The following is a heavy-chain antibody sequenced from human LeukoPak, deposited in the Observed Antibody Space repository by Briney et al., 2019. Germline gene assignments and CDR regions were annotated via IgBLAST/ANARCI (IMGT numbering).Heavy chain of an antibody. CDR2: IRYDGSNK. CDR3: AKDPRRGYCSSTSCYWDGFDY. J-gene: IGHJ4*02. V-gene: IGHV3-30*02. Sequence: GSLRLSCAASGFTFSSYGMHWVRQAPGKGLEWVAFIRYDGSNKYYADSVKGRFTISRDNSKNTLYLQMNSLRAEDTAVYYCAKDPRRGYCSSTSCYWDGFDYWGQGTLVTVSS. D-gene: IGHD2-2*01. CDR1: GFTFSSYG.